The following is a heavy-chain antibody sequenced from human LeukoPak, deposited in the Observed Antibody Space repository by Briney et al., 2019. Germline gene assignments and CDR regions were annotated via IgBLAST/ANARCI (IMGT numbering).Heavy chain of an antibody. CDR1: GGSISNSSSY. J-gene: IGHJ6*03. V-gene: IGHV4-39*07. CDR3: ARGPLTYFYYYYMDV. CDR2: INHSGST. Sequence: PSETLSLTCTVSGGSISNSSSYWGWIRQPPGKGLEWIGEINHSGSTNYNPSLKSRVTISVDTSKNQFSLKLSSVTAADTAVYYCARGPLTYFYYYYMDVWGKGTTVTVSS.